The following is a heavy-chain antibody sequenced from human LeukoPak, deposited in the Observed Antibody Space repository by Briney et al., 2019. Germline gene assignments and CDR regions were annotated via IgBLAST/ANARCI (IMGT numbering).Heavy chain of an antibody. Sequence: PRGSLRLSCAASGFTFSSYAMHWVRQAPGKGLEWVAVISYDGSNKYYADSVKGRFTISKDNAKNTVYLQMNSLRAEDTAVYYCVSFYETYRGRGTLVTVSS. J-gene: IGHJ4*02. CDR1: GFTFSSYA. V-gene: IGHV3-30-3*01. CDR3: VSFYETY. D-gene: IGHD2/OR15-2a*01. CDR2: ISYDGSNK.